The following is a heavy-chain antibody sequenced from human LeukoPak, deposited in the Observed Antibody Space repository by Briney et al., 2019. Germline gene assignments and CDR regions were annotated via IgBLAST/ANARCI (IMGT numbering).Heavy chain of an antibody. CDR1: GVTLSTYA. CDR2: ISSSGSGDNT. D-gene: IGHD3-10*01. Sequence: GGSLRLSCAASGVTLSTYAMSWARQAPGKGLEWVSGISSSGSGDNTYYADSVKGRFTISGDNSKSTVYLEMNSLRAEDTAVYFCVKDRYGSFDPWGQGTLVTVSS. CDR3: VKDRYGSFDP. J-gene: IGHJ5*02. V-gene: IGHV3-23*01.